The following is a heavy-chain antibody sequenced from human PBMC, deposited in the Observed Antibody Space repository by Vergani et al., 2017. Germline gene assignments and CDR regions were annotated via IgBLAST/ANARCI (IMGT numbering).Heavy chain of an antibody. V-gene: IGHV4-38-2*01. CDR3: ARHRGSWGSFPSSYFYGMDV. D-gene: IGHD3-10*01. CDR2: IHHSGDT. CDR1: DSSIMTNPY. J-gene: IGHJ6*02. Sequence: QVQLQESGPGLVKPSETLTLTCDVSDSSIMTNPYWGWFRQSPGKGLEWIGCIHHSGDTHYNSSLKSRVSISIVSSSKFSLRLTSVTAADTAIYYCARHRGSWGSFPSSYFYGMDVWVHGTTVTVSS.